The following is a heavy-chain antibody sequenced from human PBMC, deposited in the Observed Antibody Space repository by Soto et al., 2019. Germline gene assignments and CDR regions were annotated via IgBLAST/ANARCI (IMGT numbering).Heavy chain of an antibody. J-gene: IGHJ4*02. CDR2: INHSGST. CDR3: ASSYDYGDNYFDY. Sequence: SETLSLTCAVSGGSISSGGYSWSWIRQPPGKGLEWIGEINHSGSTKYNPSLKSRVSISVDTSKNQFSLKLSSVTAADTAVYYCASSYDYGDNYFDYWGQGTLVTVSS. CDR1: GGSISSGGYS. V-gene: IGHV4-30-2*01. D-gene: IGHD4-17*01.